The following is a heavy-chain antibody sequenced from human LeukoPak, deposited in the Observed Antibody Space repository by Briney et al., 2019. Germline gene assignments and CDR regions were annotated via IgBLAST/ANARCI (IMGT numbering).Heavy chain of an antibody. CDR2: IKQDGSEK. J-gene: IGHJ4*02. Sequence: GGSLRLSCAASGFTFSDHYMSWVRQAPGKGLEWVANIKQDGSEKYYVDSVKGRFTISRDNAKNSLYLQMNSLRAEDTAVYYCARQYCSSTSCYTGQYYFDYWGQGTLVTVSS. D-gene: IGHD2-2*02. CDR1: GFTFSDHY. V-gene: IGHV3-7*01. CDR3: ARQYCSSTSCYTGQYYFDY.